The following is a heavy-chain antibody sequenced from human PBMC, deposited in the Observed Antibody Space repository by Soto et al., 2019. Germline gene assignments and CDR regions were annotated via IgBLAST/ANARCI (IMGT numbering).Heavy chain of an antibody. CDR2: ISSSSSTI. D-gene: IGHD3-22*01. CDR1: GFTFSSYS. Sequence: GGSLRLSCAASGFTFSSYSMNWVRQAPGKGLEWVSYISSSSSTIYYADSVKGRFTISRDNAKNSLYLQMNSLRDEDTAVYYCASEIGSSGYYYGVYWGQGTLVTVSS. CDR3: ASEIGSSGYYYGVY. J-gene: IGHJ4*02. V-gene: IGHV3-48*02.